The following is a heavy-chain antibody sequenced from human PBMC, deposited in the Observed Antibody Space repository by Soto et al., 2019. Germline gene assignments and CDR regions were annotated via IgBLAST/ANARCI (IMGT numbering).Heavy chain of an antibody. D-gene: IGHD1-26*01. V-gene: IGHV3-23*01. CDR2: ISGSGGSK. Sequence: GGSLRLSCATSGFPFSSHTMNWVRRARGKGLDWVATISGSGGSKFYVDSVKGRFTISRDNSKNTVYLQMNSLRADDTAMYFCTKDLERGSYDGGIDFWGQGTLVTVSS. J-gene: IGHJ4*02. CDR3: TKDLERGSYDGGIDF. CDR1: GFPFSSHT.